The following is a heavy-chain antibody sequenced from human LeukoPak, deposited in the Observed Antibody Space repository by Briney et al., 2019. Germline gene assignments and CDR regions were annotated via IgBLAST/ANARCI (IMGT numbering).Heavy chain of an antibody. CDR2: IRYDGSNK. J-gene: IGHJ4*02. Sequence: GGSLRLSCVASGFTFSTYGMHWVRQAPGKGLEWVTFIRYDGSNKYYADSVKGRFTVSRDNPKNTLYLQMSSLRAEDTAVYYCAKDQASIAVAGENFESWGQGTLVIVSS. CDR1: GFTFSTYG. V-gene: IGHV3-30*02. CDR3: AKDQASIAVAGENFES. D-gene: IGHD6-19*01.